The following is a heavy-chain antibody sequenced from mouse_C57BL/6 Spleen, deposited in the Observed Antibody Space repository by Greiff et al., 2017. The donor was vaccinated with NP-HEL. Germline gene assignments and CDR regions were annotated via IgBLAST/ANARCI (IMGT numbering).Heavy chain of an antibody. CDR2: IYPGSGNT. D-gene: IGHD2-4*01. CDR1: GYSFTSYY. Sequence: VQLQQSGPELVKPGASVKISCKASGYSFTSYYIHWVKQRPGQGLEWIGWIYPGSGNTKYNEKFKGKATLTADTSSSTAYMQLSSLTSEDSAVYYCARSIWGDYGFDYWGQGTTLTVSS. CDR3: ARSIWGDYGFDY. V-gene: IGHV1-66*01. J-gene: IGHJ2*01.